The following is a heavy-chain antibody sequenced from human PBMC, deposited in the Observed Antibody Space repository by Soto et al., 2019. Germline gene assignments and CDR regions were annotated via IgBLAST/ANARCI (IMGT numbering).Heavy chain of an antibody. CDR1: GGSFSGYY. D-gene: IGHD2-2*01. CDR2: INHSGST. CDR3: ARITRIAGFLRSSTSCRNWFDP. J-gene: IGHJ5*02. Sequence: QVQLQQWGAGLLKPSETLSLTCAVYGGSFSGYYWSWIRQPPGKGLEWIGEINHSGSTNYNPSLKSRVTISVDTSKNPFPLKLSSVTAADTAVHYCARITRIAGFLRSSTSCRNWFDPWGQGTLVTVSS. V-gene: IGHV4-34*01.